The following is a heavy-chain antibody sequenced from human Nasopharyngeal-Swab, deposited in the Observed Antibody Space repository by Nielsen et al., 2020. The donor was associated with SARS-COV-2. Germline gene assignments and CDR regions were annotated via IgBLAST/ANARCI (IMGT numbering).Heavy chain of an antibody. CDR2: ISGSGGST. V-gene: IGHV3-23*01. D-gene: IGHD5-24*01. CDR1: GFTFSSYA. Sequence: GESLKISCAASGFTFSSYAMSWVRQAPGKGLEWVSAISGSGGSTYYADSVKGRFTIPRDNSKNTLYLQMNSLRAEDTAVYYCARGPVEMATRGAFDIWGQGTMVTVSS. J-gene: IGHJ3*02. CDR3: ARGPVEMATRGAFDI.